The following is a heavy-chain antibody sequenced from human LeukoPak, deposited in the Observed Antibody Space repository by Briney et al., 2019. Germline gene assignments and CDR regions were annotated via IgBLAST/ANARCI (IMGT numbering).Heavy chain of an antibody. V-gene: IGHV3-30*02. Sequence: PGGSLRLSCAASGFTFSSLGMHWVRQAPGKGLEWVSFINYNGRDKYYADSVKGRLTISRDSSKDTLSLQMNSLRAEDTAVYFCAKDSPTYYADSWGQGTLVTVSS. D-gene: IGHD2/OR15-2a*01. CDR2: INYNGRDK. CDR3: AKDSPTYYADS. J-gene: IGHJ4*02. CDR1: GFTFSSLG.